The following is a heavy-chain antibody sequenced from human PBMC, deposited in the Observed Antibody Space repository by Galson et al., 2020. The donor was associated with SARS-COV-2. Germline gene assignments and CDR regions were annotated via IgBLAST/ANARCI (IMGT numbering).Heavy chain of an antibody. V-gene: IGHV3-53*01. J-gene: IGHJ4*02. CDR2: IHNRGDT. CDR3: ASRSYFDTNDFLPLDY. CDR1: GFIVSNNY. D-gene: IGHD3-22*01. Sequence: GESLKISCAASGFIVSNNYMIWVRQAPGKGLECVSLIHNRGDTYYADSVKGRFTISRDNSENTLYLQMNSLRAEDTAVYYCASRSYFDTNDFLPLDYWGQGTQVTVSS.